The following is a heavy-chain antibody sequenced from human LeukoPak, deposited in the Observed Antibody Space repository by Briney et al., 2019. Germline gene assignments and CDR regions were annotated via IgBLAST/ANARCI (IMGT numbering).Heavy chain of an antibody. J-gene: IGHJ4*02. Sequence: GGSLTLSCAASGFTFSSDAMSWVRQAQGKGMEWVSGISGSGGSTYYADSVKGRFTISRDNSKNTLYLQMNSLRAEDTAVYYCAKDGGYSSSWLPSDYWGQGTLVTVSS. D-gene: IGHD6-13*01. CDR3: AKDGGYSSSWLPSDY. CDR1: GFTFSSDA. CDR2: ISGSGGST. V-gene: IGHV3-23*01.